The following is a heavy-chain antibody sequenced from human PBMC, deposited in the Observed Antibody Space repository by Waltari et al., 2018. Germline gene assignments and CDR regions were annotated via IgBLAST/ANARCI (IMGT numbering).Heavy chain of an antibody. J-gene: IGHJ4*02. Sequence: QVQLVQSGAEVKKPGSSVKVSCKASGGTFSSYAISWVRQAPGQGLEWMGGIIPILGIANYAQKFQGRVTMTEETSTDTAYMELSSLRSEDTAVYYCATDARDVGAPGTFDYWGQGTLVTVSS. CDR3: ATDARDVGAPGTFDY. D-gene: IGHD1-26*01. V-gene: IGHV1-69*04. CDR2: IIPILGIA. CDR1: GGTFSSYA.